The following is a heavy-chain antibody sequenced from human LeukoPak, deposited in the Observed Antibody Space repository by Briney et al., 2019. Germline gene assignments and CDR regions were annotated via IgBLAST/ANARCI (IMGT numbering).Heavy chain of an antibody. CDR2: ISASGTST. Sequence: GGSLRLSCAASGFTLSSYAMSWVRQAPGKGLQWVSTISASGTSTYYADSVKGRFTISRGISNNTLYLQMNSLRAEDTAVYYCAKYSSGWYNDFWGQGTLVTVSS. D-gene: IGHD6-19*01. CDR1: GFTLSSYA. V-gene: IGHV3-23*01. J-gene: IGHJ4*02. CDR3: AKYSSGWYNDF.